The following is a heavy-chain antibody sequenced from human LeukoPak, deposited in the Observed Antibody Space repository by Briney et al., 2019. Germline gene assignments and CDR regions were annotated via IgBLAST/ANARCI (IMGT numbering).Heavy chain of an antibody. V-gene: IGHV3-21*01. D-gene: IGHD5-12*01. Sequence: GGSLRLSCAASGFTFSSYSMNWVRQAPGKGLEWVSSISSSSSSYIYYADSVKGRFTISRDNAKNSLYLQMNSLRAEDTAVYYCARDLGRTAGYSGYDYRPDDAFDIWGQGTMVTVSS. CDR2: ISSSSSSYI. J-gene: IGHJ3*02. CDR3: ARDLGRTAGYSGYDYRPDDAFDI. CDR1: GFTFSSYS.